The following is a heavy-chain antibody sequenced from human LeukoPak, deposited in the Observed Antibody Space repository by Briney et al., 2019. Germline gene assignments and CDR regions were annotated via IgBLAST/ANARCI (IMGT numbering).Heavy chain of an antibody. J-gene: IGHJ6*02. V-gene: IGHV4-30-2*01. Sequence: SETLSLTCTVSGGSISSGGYSWSWIRQPPGKGLEWIGYIYHSGSTYYNPSLKSRVTISVDRSKNQFSLKLSSVTAADTAVYYCARVVHDFWSGSPSYGMDVWGQGTTVTVSS. CDR1: GGSISSGGYS. CDR3: ARVVHDFWSGSPSYGMDV. D-gene: IGHD3-3*01. CDR2: IYHSGST.